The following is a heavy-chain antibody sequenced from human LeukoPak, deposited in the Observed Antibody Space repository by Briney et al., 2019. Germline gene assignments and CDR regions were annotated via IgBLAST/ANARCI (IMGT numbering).Heavy chain of an antibody. D-gene: IGHD2-8*01. Sequence: GGSLRLSCAASGFTFSSYSMNWVRQAPGKGLEWVSSITGSSIYIYYTDSVKGRFTISRDNANNSLYLQMNSLRAEDTAVYYCARVSFADGVYFDYWGQGTLVTVSS. CDR3: ARVSFADGVYFDY. J-gene: IGHJ4*02. V-gene: IGHV3-21*01. CDR1: GFTFSSYS. CDR2: ITGSSIYI.